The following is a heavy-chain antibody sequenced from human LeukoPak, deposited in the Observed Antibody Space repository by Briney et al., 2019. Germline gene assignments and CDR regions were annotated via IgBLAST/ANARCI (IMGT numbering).Heavy chain of an antibody. V-gene: IGHV4-59*01. J-gene: IGHJ5*02. CDR1: GGSISSYY. D-gene: IGHD3-10*01. Sequence: SETLSLTCTVSGGSISSYYWSWIRQPPGKGLEWIGYIYYSGSTNYNPSLKSRVTISVDTSKNQFSLKLSSVTAADTAVYYCARVMRTMVRGASSNWFDPWGQGTLVTVSS. CDR3: ARVMRTMVRGASSNWFDP. CDR2: IYYSGST.